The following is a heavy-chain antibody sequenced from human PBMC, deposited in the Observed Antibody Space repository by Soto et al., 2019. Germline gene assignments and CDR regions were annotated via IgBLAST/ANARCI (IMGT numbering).Heavy chain of an antibody. J-gene: IGHJ4*02. CDR3: AKNIVVVPAAIRTFDY. V-gene: IGHV3-23*01. CDR2: ISGSGGST. Sequence: GSLRLSCAASGFTFSSYAMSWVRQAPGKGLEWVSAISGSGGSTYYADSVKGRFTISRDNSKNTLYLQMNSLRAEDTAVYYCAKNIVVVPAAIRTFDYWGQGTLVTVSS. D-gene: IGHD2-2*02. CDR1: GFTFSSYA.